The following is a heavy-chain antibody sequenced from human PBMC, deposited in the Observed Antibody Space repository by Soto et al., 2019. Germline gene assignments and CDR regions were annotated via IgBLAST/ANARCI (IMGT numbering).Heavy chain of an antibody. CDR2: ISYDGSNK. CDR3: AKDWNIVVVTAIRYGMDV. Sequence: QVQLVESGGGVVQPGRPLRLSCAASGFTFSSYGMHWVRQAPGKGLGWVAVISYDGSNKYYADSVKGRFTISRDNSKNTLYLQMNSLRAEDTAVYYCAKDWNIVVVTAIRYGMDVWGQGTTVTVSS. J-gene: IGHJ6*02. CDR1: GFTFSSYG. D-gene: IGHD2-21*02. V-gene: IGHV3-30*18.